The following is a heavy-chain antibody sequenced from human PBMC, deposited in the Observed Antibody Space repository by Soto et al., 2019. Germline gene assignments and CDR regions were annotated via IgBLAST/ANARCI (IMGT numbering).Heavy chain of an antibody. CDR1: GYTFTSYY. Sequence: ASVKVSCKASGYTFTSYYMHWVRQAPGQGLEWMGIINPSGGSTSYAQKFQGRVTMTRDTSTSTVYMELSSLRCEITAVYYGAWTYYYGSSGDSFDFYCWGLGVLVTVS. V-gene: IGHV1-46*01. CDR2: INPSGGST. CDR3: AWTYYYGSSGDSFDFYC. D-gene: IGHD3-22*01. J-gene: IGHJ4*02.